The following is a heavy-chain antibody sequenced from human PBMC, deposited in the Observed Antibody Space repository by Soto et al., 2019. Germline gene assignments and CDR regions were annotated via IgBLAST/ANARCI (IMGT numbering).Heavy chain of an antibody. D-gene: IGHD3-16*01. CDR1: GYTFTSYA. CDR2: INAGNGNT. J-gene: IGHJ6*02. V-gene: IGHV1-3*01. CDR3: ARDREGGQHYDYVWGSYLTHYGMDV. Sequence: QVQLVQSGAEVKKPGASVKVSCKASGYTFTSYAMHWVRQAPGQRLEWMGWINAGNGNTKYSQKFQGRVTITRDTSESTGYMELRSLRSEDTAVYYCARDREGGQHYDYVWGSYLTHYGMDVWGQGTTFTFSS.